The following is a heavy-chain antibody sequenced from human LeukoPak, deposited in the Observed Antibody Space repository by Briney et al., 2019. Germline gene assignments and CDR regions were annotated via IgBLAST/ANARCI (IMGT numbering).Heavy chain of an antibody. J-gene: IGHJ3*02. CDR1: GLTFSSYS. D-gene: IGHD1-26*01. CDR2: ISSSSSYI. V-gene: IGHV3-21*01. Sequence: PGGSLRLSCAASGLTFSSYSMNWVRQAPRKGLEWVSSISSSSSYIYYADSVKGRFTISRDNAKNSMYLQMNSLRAEDTAVYYCARVGASDAFDIWGQGTMVTVSS. CDR3: ARVGASDAFDI.